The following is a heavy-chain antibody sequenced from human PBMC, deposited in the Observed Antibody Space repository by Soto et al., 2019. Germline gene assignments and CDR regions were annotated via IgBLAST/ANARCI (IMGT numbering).Heavy chain of an antibody. D-gene: IGHD3-22*01. CDR1: GFTVSSNY. CDR3: ARNHGLGWYFER. J-gene: IGHJ2*01. CDR2: IYSGGST. V-gene: IGHV3-53*01. Sequence: EVQLVESGGGLIQPGGSLRLSCAASGFTVSSNYMSWVRQAPGKGLEWVSVIYSGGSTYHADSVKGRFTISRDNSKNTLCLQMNCRRAEDTAVYYWARNHGLGWYFERRGRGTLVTVSS.